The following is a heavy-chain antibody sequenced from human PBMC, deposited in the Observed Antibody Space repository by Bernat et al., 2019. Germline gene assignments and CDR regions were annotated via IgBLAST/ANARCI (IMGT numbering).Heavy chain of an antibody. J-gene: IGHJ3*02. Sequence: EVQLVETGGGLIQPGGSLRLSCAASGFSVSSSYMSWVRQAPGKGLEWVSIIYSGGNTYYADSVRGRFTISRDNSKNTLYLQMNNLRADDTAVYYCARERATVYDAFDIWGQGTIVTVPS. CDR3: ARERATVYDAFDI. CDR2: IYSGGNT. D-gene: IGHD4-17*01. CDR1: GFSVSSSY. V-gene: IGHV3-53*02.